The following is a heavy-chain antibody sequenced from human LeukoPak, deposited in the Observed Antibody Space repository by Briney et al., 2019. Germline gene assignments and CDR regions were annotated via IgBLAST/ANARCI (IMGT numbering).Heavy chain of an antibody. D-gene: IGHD3-22*01. Sequence: AGGSLRLSCAASGFTFDEYGMSWVRQAPGKGLEWGSGINWNVGSTGYADSVKGRFTVSRDNAKNSLYLQMNSLRAEDTAFYYCARVRDIGYDTSTSDWGQGTLVTVSS. CDR3: ARVRDIGYDTSTSD. J-gene: IGHJ4*02. V-gene: IGHV3-20*04. CDR1: GFTFDEYG. CDR2: INWNVGST.